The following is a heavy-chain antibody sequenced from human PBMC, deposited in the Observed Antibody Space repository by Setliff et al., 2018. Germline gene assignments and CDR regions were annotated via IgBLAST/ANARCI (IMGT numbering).Heavy chain of an antibody. J-gene: IGHJ3*02. CDR3: ARGKIRITMIVVPTGGAFDI. V-gene: IGHV4-34*01. CDR2: INHSGST. CDR1: GYSISSGYY. Sequence: KTSETLSLTCAVSGYSISSGYYWSWIRQPPGKGLEWIGEINHSGSTNYNPSLKSRVTISVDTSKNQFSLKLSSVTAADTAVYYCARGKIRITMIVVPTGGAFDIWGQGTMVTVSS. D-gene: IGHD3-22*01.